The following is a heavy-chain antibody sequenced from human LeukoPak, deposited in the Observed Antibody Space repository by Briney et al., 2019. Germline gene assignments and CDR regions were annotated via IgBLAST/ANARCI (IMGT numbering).Heavy chain of an antibody. Sequence: SETLSLTCTVSGGSISSYYWSWIRQPPGKGLEWIGYIYYSGSTNYNPSLKSRVTISVDTSKNQFSLKLSSVTVADTAVYYCARGSSSWYIAYWGQGTLVTVSS. V-gene: IGHV4-59*01. CDR3: ARGSSSWYIAY. J-gene: IGHJ4*02. CDR2: IYYSGST. CDR1: GGSISSYY. D-gene: IGHD6-13*01.